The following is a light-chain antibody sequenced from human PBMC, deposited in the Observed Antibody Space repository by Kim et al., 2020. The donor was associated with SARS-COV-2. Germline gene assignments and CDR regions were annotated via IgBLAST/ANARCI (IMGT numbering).Light chain of an antibody. CDR3: QQRSSWPRT. CDR1: QRIRSA. J-gene: IGKJ1*01. V-gene: IGKV3-11*01. Sequence: VTPGERATLTCRASQRIRSALAWYQQKPGLPPRLLIYDASTGATGIPARFSGSGSGTDFTLTISSLGPEDFAVYYCQQRSSWPRTFGQGTKVDIK. CDR2: DAS.